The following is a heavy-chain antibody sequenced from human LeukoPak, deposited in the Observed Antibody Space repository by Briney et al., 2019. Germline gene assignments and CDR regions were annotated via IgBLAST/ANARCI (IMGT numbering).Heavy chain of an antibody. CDR3: ARGRRARSSSSQNWFDP. V-gene: IGHV1-69*13. D-gene: IGHD6-13*01. CDR2: IIPMFGTP. CDR1: GGTFSSYI. J-gene: IGHJ5*02. Sequence: ASVKVSCKASGGTFSSYIFTWVRQAPGQGLEWMGRIIPMFGTPNYAQNFQDRVTITADESARTAYMELSSLRFEDTAVYYCARGRRARSSSSQNWFDPWGQGTLVTVSS.